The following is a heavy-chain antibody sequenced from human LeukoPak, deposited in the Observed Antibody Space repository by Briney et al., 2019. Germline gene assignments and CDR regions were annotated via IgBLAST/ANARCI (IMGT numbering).Heavy chain of an antibody. J-gene: IGHJ4*02. CDR3: ARGRYYDSSGYYGLSGY. Sequence: ASVKVSCKASGYTFTSYGISWVRQAPGQGLEWMGWISAYNGNTNYAQKLQGRVTMTTDTSTNTAYMELRSLRSDDTAVYYCARGRYYDSSGYYGLSGYWGQGTLVTVSS. CDR2: ISAYNGNT. D-gene: IGHD3-22*01. CDR1: GYTFTSYG. V-gene: IGHV1-18*01.